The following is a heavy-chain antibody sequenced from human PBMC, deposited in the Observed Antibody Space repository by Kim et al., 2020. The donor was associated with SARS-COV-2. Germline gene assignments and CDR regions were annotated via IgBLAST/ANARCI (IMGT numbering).Heavy chain of an antibody. D-gene: IGHD5-18*01. J-gene: IGHJ4*02. CDR3: TSRSGYSYDGDDY. V-gene: IGHV3-73*01. Sequence: AASVKGRFTISRDDSKNTAYLQMNSLKTEDTAVYYCTSRSGYSYDGDDYWGQGTLVTVSS.